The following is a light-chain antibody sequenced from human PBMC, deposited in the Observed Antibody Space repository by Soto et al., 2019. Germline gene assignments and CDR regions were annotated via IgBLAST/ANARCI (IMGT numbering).Light chain of an antibody. CDR2: AAS. CDR1: QGIRRS. CDR3: QHLYGFQYT. V-gene: IGKV1-9*01. J-gene: IGKJ2*01. Sequence: DIQVTQSPSFLSASVGDTVTITCRASQGIRRSFAWYQQTTGKAPKLLINAASTLQSGVTPRFSGSGSGTELTLTVSGLQPEDFATYYCQHLYGFQYTFGQGTDMDI.